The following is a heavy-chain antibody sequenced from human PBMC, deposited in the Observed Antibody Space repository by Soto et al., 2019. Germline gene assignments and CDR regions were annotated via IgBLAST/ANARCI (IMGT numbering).Heavy chain of an antibody. V-gene: IGHV3-23*01. J-gene: IGHJ4*02. CDR1: GFTLSSHW. CDR2: ISGSGDST. CDR3: ARDRRGIMVYAKDLRPYYFAS. D-gene: IGHD2-8*01. Sequence: GGSLRLSCAVSGFTLSSHWMHWVRLAPGKGLEWVSAISGSGDSTYYADSVKGRFTISRDNAKNSLYLQMNSLRDEDTAVYYCARDRRGIMVYAKDLRPYYFASGAQGPLVPVSS.